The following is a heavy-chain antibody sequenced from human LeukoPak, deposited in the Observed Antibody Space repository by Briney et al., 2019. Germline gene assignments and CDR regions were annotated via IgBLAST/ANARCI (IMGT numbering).Heavy chain of an antibody. CDR2: IYYSGST. CDR1: GGSISSSSYY. Sequence: SETLSLTCTVSGGSISSSSYYWSWIRQPPGKGLEWIGYIYYSGSTNYNPSLKSRVTISVDTSKNQFSLKLSSVTAADTAVYYCARGPNIAVGLNWFDPWGQGTLVTVSS. J-gene: IGHJ5*02. CDR3: ARGPNIAVGLNWFDP. V-gene: IGHV4-61*01. D-gene: IGHD6-19*01.